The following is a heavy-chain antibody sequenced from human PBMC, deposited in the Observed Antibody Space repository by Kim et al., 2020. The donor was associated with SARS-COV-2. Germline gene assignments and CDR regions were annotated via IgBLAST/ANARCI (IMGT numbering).Heavy chain of an antibody. J-gene: IGHJ6*02. D-gene: IGHD3-10*01. Sequence: KGRFTISRDNSKNTLYLQMNSLRAEDTAVYYCVSGSCYIRTPYYYYGMDVWGQGTTVTVSS. V-gene: IGHV3-23*01. CDR3: VSGSCYIRTPYYYYGMDV.